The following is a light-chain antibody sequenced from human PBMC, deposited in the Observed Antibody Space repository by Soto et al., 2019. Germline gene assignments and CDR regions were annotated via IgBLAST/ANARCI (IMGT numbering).Light chain of an antibody. Sequence: EIVLTQSPGTVSLAPGGRATLSCRASQTVSNNYLAWYQQKPGQAPRLLVYGASSRATGIPDRFSGSGSGTVFTLTINRLEPEDFAVYYCQHYGSSASWTFGQGTKVDIK. V-gene: IGKV3-20*01. CDR3: QHYGSSASWT. J-gene: IGKJ1*01. CDR2: GAS. CDR1: QTVSNNY.